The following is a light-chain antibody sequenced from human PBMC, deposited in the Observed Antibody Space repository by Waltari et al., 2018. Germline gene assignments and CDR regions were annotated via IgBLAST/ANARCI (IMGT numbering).Light chain of an antibody. J-gene: IGLJ2*01. CDR1: SLRRNY. V-gene: IGLV3-19*01. Sequence: SSELTQAPAVSVALGQTVRITCQGDSLRRNYASWYQQKPGQAPVLVIYGKNNRPSGIPDRFSGSSSGNTASLTITGAQAEDEADYYCNSRDSSGNSVVFGGGTKLTVL. CDR2: GKN. CDR3: NSRDSSGNSVV.